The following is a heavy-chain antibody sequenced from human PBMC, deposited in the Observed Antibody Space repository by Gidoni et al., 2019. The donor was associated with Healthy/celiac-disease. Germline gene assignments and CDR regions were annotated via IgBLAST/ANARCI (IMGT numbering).Heavy chain of an antibody. D-gene: IGHD3-22*01. Sequence: QVQLVESGGGLVKPGGSLRLSCAPSGFNFSAYYMSWIRQAPGKGLEWVSYISSSGSTIYYADSVKGRFTISRDNAKNSLYLQMNSLRAEDTAVYYCARDTDYYDSSGYNSYWYFDLWGRGTLVTVSS. V-gene: IGHV3-11*01. CDR3: ARDTDYYDSSGYNSYWYFDL. J-gene: IGHJ2*01. CDR1: GFNFSAYY. CDR2: ISSSGSTI.